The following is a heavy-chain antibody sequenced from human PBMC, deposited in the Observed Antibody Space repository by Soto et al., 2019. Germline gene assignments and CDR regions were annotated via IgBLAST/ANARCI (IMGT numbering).Heavy chain of an antibody. CDR1: GGSISSYY. D-gene: IGHD3-22*01. CDR3: ARAAGGYYSGYFDY. CDR2: IYYSGST. J-gene: IGHJ4*02. V-gene: IGHV4-59*01. Sequence: QVQLQESGPGLVKPSETLSLTCTVSGGSISSYYWSWIRQPPGKGLEWIGYIYYSGSTNYNPSLKSRVTISVDTSKNQFSPKLSSVTAADTAVYYCARAAGGYYSGYFDYWGQGTLVTVSS.